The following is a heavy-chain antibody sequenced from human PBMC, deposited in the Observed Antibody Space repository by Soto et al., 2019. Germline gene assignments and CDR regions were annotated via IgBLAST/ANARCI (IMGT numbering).Heavy chain of an antibody. CDR3: AKAETVDYYGSGSYFY. Sequence: GGSLRLSCAASGFTFSSYAMSWVRQAPGKGLEWVSAISGSGGSTYYADSVKGRFTISRDNSKNTLYLQMNSLRAEDTAVYYCAKAETVDYYGSGSYFYWGQGTLVTVSS. CDR2: ISGSGGST. CDR1: GFTFSSYA. V-gene: IGHV3-23*01. D-gene: IGHD3-10*01. J-gene: IGHJ4*02.